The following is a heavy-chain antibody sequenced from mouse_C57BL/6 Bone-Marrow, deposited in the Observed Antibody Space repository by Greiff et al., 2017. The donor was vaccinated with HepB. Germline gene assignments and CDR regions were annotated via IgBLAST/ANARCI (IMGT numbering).Heavy chain of an antibody. CDR3: ARGYSSYDVDY. Sequence: QVQLQQPGAELVRPGSSVKLSCKASGYTFTSYWMHWVKQRPIQGLEWIGNIDPSDSETHYNQKFKDKATLTVDKSSSTAYMQLSSLTSEDSAVYYCARGYSSYDVDYWGQGTTLTVSS. CDR1: GYTFTSYW. D-gene: IGHD1-1*01. V-gene: IGHV1-52*01. J-gene: IGHJ2*01. CDR2: IDPSDSET.